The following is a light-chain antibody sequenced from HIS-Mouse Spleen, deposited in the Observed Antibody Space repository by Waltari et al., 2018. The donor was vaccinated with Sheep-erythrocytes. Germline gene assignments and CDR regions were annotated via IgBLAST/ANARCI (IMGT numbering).Light chain of an antibody. V-gene: IGKV4-1*01. J-gene: IGKJ4*01. CDR2: WAS. Sequence: DIVMTQSPDSLAVSLGERATINCKSSQSVLYSSNNKNYLAWYQQQPGQPPKLLISWASTREPGVPDRVSGSGSGTDFTLTIISLQAEDVAVYYCQQYYSTLTFGGGTK. CDR1: QSVLYSSNNKNY. CDR3: QQYYSTLT.